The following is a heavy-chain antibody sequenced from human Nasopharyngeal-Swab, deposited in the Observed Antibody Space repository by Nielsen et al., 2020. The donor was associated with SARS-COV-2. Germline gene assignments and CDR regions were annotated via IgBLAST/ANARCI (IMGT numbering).Heavy chain of an antibody. CDR2: IRTYNSNT. D-gene: IGHD3/OR15-3a*01. V-gene: IGHV1-18*01. CDR1: GYTFTNYG. Sequence: ASVKVSCKASGYTFTNYGITWVRQAPGQGLEWMAWIRTYNSNTNYAQKLQGRVLMTTDSSTYTSYMELRSLRSDDTAVYYCARGQGSWTRNAFDIWGQGTMVTVSS. CDR3: ARGQGSWTRNAFDI. J-gene: IGHJ3*02.